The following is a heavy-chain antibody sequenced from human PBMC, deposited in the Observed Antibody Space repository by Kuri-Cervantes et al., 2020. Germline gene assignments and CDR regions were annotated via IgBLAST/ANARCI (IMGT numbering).Heavy chain of an antibody. V-gene: IGHV4-39*07. D-gene: IGHD2-21*02. CDR2: IYYSGST. CDR3: ARGGPYCGGDCPYYFDY. CDR1: GGSISSSSYY. J-gene: IGHJ4*02. Sequence: SETLSLTCTVSGGSISSSSYYWGWIRQPPGKGLEWIGSIYYSGSTYYNPSLKSRVIISVDTSKNQFSLKLSSVTAADTAVCYCARGGPYCGGDCPYYFDYWGQGTLVTVSS.